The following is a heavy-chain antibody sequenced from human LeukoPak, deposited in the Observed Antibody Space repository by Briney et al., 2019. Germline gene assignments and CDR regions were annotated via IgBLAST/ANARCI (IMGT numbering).Heavy chain of an antibody. CDR2: INPNSGGT. Sequence: GASVKVSCKASGYTFTGYYMHWVRQAPGQGLEWMGWINPNSGGTNYAQKLQGRVTMTTDTSTSTAYMELRSLRSDDTAVYYCARRYYDILTGPLWFDPWGQGTLVTVSS. V-gene: IGHV1-2*02. CDR1: GYTFTGYY. D-gene: IGHD3-9*01. CDR3: ARRYYDILTGPLWFDP. J-gene: IGHJ5*02.